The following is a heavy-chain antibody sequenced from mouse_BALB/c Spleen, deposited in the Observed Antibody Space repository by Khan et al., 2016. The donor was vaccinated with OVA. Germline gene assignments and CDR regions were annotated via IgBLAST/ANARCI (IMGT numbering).Heavy chain of an antibody. V-gene: IGHV5-9-3*01. CDR3: ARRYDGYYGGAMDY. J-gene: IGHJ4*01. D-gene: IGHD2-3*01. Sequence: EVELVESGGGLVKPGGSLKLSCAASGFTFSSYAMSWVRQTPEKRLEWVATISSAGSYTYYPDSVKGRFTISRDNAKTTLYLQMSSLRSEDTAMYYCARRYDGYYGGAMDYWGQGTSVTVSS. CDR1: GFTFSSYA. CDR2: ISSAGSYT.